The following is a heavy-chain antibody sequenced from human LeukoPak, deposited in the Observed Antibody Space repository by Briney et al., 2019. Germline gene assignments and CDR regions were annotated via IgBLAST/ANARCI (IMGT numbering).Heavy chain of an antibody. CDR2: ITYDGNNK. D-gene: IGHD1-26*01. Sequence: GRSLRLSCAASGFTYKTYAMHWVRQAPGKGMEWLAVITYDGNNKYYADSVKGRVTLSRDNPKKTLYLQMDNLIGEDTAVYYCAREDRCGPTYYLDYWGQGTLVTVSS. CDR3: AREDRCGPTYYLDY. V-gene: IGHV3-30*04. J-gene: IGHJ4*02. CDR1: GFTYKTYA.